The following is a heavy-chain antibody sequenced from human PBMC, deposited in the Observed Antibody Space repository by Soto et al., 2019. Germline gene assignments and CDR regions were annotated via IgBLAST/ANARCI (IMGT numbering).Heavy chain of an antibody. CDR2: ISWNSGTI. CDR3: AKSTDGTANGMGV. J-gene: IGHJ6*02. D-gene: IGHD2-21*02. Sequence: EVQVVESGGGLVQPGRSLRLSCAASGFSFDDYAMHWVRQAPGKGLEWVSGISWNSGTIGYADSVKGRFTISRDNAKNSLYLQMNSLRAEDTALYYCAKSTDGTANGMGVWGQGTTVTVSS. CDR1: GFSFDDYA. V-gene: IGHV3-9*01.